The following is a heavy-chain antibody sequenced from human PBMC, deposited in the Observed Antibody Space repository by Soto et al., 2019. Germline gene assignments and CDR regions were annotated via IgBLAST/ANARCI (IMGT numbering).Heavy chain of an antibody. CDR1: GFTFSSYG. J-gene: IGHJ4*02. CDR3: ALGWTLDY. D-gene: IGHD6-19*01. V-gene: IGHV3-30*03. CDR2: ISYDGSNK. Sequence: GGSLRLSCAASGFTFSSYGMHWVRQAPGKGVEWVAVISYDGSNKYYADSVKGRFTISRDNSKNTLYLQMNSLRAEDTAVYYCALGWTLDYWGQGTLVTVSS.